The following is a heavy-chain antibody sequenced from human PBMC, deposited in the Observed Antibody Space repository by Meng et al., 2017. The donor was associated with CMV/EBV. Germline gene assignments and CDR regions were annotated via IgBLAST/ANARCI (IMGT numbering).Heavy chain of an antibody. D-gene: IGHD5-12*01. CDR2: ISSSGSTI. J-gene: IGHJ4*02. CDR1: GFTFSSYE. V-gene: IGHV3-48*03. Sequence: GESLKISCAASGFTFSSYEMNWVRQAPGKGLEWVSYISSSGSTIYYADSVKGRFTISRDNSKNSLYLQMNSLRTEDTALYYCAKDQDIVATGGAFDYWGQGTLVTVSS. CDR3: AKDQDIVATGGAFDY.